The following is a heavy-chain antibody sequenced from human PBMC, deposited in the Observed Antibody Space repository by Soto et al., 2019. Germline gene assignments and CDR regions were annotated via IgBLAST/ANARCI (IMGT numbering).Heavy chain of an antibody. D-gene: IGHD3-10*01. Sequence: SETLSLTCTVSGGSISSSSYYWGWIRQPPGKGLEWIGSIYYSGSTYYNPSLKSRVTISVDTSKNQFSLKLSSVTAADTAVYYCARQPRPLIAWFGEPIKEGYYYYYYMDVWGKGTTVTVSS. CDR3: ARQPRPLIAWFGEPIKEGYYYYYYMDV. V-gene: IGHV4-39*01. J-gene: IGHJ6*03. CDR2: IYYSGST. CDR1: GGSISSSSYY.